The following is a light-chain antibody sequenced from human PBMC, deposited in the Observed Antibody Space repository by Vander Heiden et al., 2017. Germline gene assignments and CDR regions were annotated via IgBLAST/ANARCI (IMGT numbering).Light chain of an antibody. CDR1: RPNIGAGSG. J-gene: IGLJ3*02. CDR2: GNS. Sequence: QSVLTQPPSVSGAPGQMVTIPCTGSRPNIGAGSGVHRYHQLPRPAPKLLIYGNSNRPSGVPDRFSGSKSGASTSLAITGLQAEDEADYYCQSYDSSRSAVVFGGGTKLTVL. CDR3: QSYDSSRSAVV. V-gene: IGLV1-40*03.